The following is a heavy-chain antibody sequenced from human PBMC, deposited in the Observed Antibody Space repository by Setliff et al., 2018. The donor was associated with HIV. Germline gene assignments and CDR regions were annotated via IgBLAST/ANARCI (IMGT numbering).Heavy chain of an antibody. CDR3: ARIFFSTGAFDL. D-gene: IGHD1-1*01. V-gene: IGHV3-13*01. CDR1: GFTFSRHD. CDR2: IGTAGDT. J-gene: IGHJ3*01. Sequence: GGSLRLSCAASGFTFSRHDMHWIRQGPGKGLEWVSAIGTAGDTYYGASVKGRFIISRENAKSSMYLQMNSLRVGDSAVYYCARIFFSTGAFDLWGQGTLVNVSS.